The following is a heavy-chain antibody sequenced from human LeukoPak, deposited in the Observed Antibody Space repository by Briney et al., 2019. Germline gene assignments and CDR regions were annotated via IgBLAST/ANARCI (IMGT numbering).Heavy chain of an antibody. J-gene: IGHJ4*02. CDR2: IGGDSSHI. V-gene: IGHV3-21*01. CDR3: ARVTGTTSDDY. D-gene: IGHD1-20*01. Sequence: PGGSLRLSCAASGFTFSSYNMHWVRQAPGKGLEWVSSIGGDSSHIYYADSVKGRFTISRDTAKSSLFLQMNSLRVEDTAVYYCARVTGTTSDDYWGQGTLVTVSS. CDR1: GFTFSSYN.